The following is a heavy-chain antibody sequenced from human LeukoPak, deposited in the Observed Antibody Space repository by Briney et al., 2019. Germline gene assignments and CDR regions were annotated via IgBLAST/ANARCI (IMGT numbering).Heavy chain of an antibody. D-gene: IGHD1-26*01. J-gene: IGHJ4*02. CDR3: ARGEVGATTPIDY. CDR1: GFTFSSYS. CDR2: ISGSSSTI. Sequence: PGGSLRLSCAASGFTFSSYSMNWVRQAPGKGLEWVSYISGSSSTIYYADSVKGRFTISRDNAKNSLYLQMNSLRVEDTAVYYCARGEVGATTPIDYWGQGTLVTVSS. V-gene: IGHV3-48*04.